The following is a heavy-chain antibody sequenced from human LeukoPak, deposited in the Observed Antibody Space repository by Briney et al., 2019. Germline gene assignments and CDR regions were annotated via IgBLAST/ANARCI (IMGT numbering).Heavy chain of an antibody. V-gene: IGHV3-66*02. CDR2: IYNGGST. Sequence: GGSLRLSXAASGFTVSSNYMSWVRQAPGKGLEWVSVIYNGGSTYYADSVKGRFTISRDNSKNTLYLQMNSLRAEDTAVYYCARGGDYSNWFDPWGQGTLVTVSS. CDR3: ARGGDYSNWFDP. D-gene: IGHD4-17*01. J-gene: IGHJ5*02. CDR1: GFTVSSNY.